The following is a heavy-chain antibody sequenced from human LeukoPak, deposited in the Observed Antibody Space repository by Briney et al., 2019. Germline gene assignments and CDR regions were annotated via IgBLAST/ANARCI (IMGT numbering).Heavy chain of an antibody. CDR1: GFTFSSYA. Sequence: GGSLRLSCAASGFTFSSYAMHWVRQAPGKGLEYVSAISSNGGSTYYANSVKGRFTISRGNSKNTLYLQMGSLRAEDMAVYYCARGEIPGAFDIWGQGTMVTVSS. CDR2: ISSNGGST. D-gene: IGHD5-24*01. J-gene: IGHJ3*02. CDR3: ARGEIPGAFDI. V-gene: IGHV3-64*01.